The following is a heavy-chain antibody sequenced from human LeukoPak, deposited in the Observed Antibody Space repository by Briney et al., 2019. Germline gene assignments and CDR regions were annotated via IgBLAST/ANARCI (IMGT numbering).Heavy chain of an antibody. J-gene: IGHJ5*02. V-gene: IGHV1-2*02. CDR3: ARDHLESIAAAGTKFDP. D-gene: IGHD6-13*01. CDR2: INPNSGGT. Sequence: GASVKVSCKASGYTFTGYYMHWVRQAPGQGLEWMGWINPNSGGTNYAQKLQGRVTMTRDTSISTAYMELSRLRYDDTAVYYCARDHLESIAAAGTKFDPWGQGTLVTVSS. CDR1: GYTFTGYY.